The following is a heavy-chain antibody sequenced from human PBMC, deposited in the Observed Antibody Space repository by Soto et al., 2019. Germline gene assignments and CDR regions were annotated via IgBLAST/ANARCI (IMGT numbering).Heavy chain of an antibody. CDR3: ARDAYSSGWYRNYYYYYGMDA. Sequence: KPSETLSLTCAVSGGSISSSNWWSWVRQPPGKGLEWIGEIYHSGSTNYNPSLKSRVTISVDKSKNQFSLKLSSVTAADTAVYYCARDAYSSGWYRNYYYYYGMDAWAKGPRSPSP. CDR1: GGSISSSNW. CDR2: IYHSGST. D-gene: IGHD6-19*01. J-gene: IGHJ6*02. V-gene: IGHV4-4*02.